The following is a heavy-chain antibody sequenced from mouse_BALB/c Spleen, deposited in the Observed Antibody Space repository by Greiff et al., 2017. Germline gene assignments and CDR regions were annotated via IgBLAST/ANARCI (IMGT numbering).Heavy chain of an antibody. J-gene: IGHJ4*01. CDR1: GYAFSSYW. V-gene: IGHV1-80*01. D-gene: IGHD1-1*01. CDR3: ARDGSSPYYAMDY. CDR2: IYPGDGDT. Sequence: LVESGAELVRPGSSVKISCKASGYAFSSYWMNWVKQRPGQGLEWIGQIYPGDGDTNYNGKFKGKATLTADKSSSTAYMQLSSLTSEDSAVYFCARDGSSPYYAMDYWGQGTSVTVSS.